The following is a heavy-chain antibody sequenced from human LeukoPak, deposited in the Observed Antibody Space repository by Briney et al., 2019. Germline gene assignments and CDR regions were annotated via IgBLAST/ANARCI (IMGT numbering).Heavy chain of an antibody. V-gene: IGHV3-21*01. CDR2: ISSSSSYI. CDR3: ARDLRYCSSTSCYGPYYYYYGMDV. D-gene: IGHD2-2*01. Sequence: PGGSLRLSCAASGFTFSSYSMNWVRQAPGKGLEWVSSISSSSSYIYYADSVKGRFTISRDNAKNSLYLQMNSLRAEDTAVYYCARDLRYCSSTSCYGPYYYYYGMDVWGQGTTVTVSS. J-gene: IGHJ6*02. CDR1: GFTFSSYS.